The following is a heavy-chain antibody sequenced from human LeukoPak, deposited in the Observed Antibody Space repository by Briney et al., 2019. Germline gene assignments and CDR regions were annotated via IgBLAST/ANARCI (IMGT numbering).Heavy chain of an antibody. CDR2: ISYDGSNK. Sequence: YAMHWVRQAPXKGLEWVAVISYDGSNKYYADSVKGRFTISRDNSKNTLYLQMNSLRAEDTAVYYCARDPGIATESYFDYWGQGTLVTVSS. D-gene: IGHD6-25*01. J-gene: IGHJ4*02. CDR1: YA. CDR3: ARDPGIATESYFDY. V-gene: IGHV3-30-3*01.